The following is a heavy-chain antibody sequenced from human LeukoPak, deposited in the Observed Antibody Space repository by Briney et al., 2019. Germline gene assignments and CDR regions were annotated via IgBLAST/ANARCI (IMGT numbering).Heavy chain of an antibody. Sequence: GGSLRLSCAASGFTFSTYWMHWVRQAPGKGLVWVSRINSDGSGTSYADSAKGRFTISRDNAKNTLYLQMNSLRAEDTAVYYCAKISSDSSGYYDYWGQGTLVTVSS. V-gene: IGHV3-74*01. CDR1: GFTFSTYW. CDR2: INSDGSGT. D-gene: IGHD3-22*01. CDR3: AKISSDSSGYYDY. J-gene: IGHJ4*02.